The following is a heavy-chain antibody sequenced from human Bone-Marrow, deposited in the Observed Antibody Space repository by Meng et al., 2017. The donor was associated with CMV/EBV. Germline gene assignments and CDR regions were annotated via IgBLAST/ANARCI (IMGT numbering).Heavy chain of an antibody. CDR3: ARALGDIGLDY. CDR1: GGTFCSYG. CDR2: IIPIFGTA. V-gene: IGHV1-69*12. D-gene: IGHD5-12*01. Sequence: QVQLVQSGAEVKMPGHSVKVSLKASGGTFCSYGISWARPAPGQGLEWMGGIIPIFGTANYAQKFQGRVTITADESTSTAYMELSSLRSEDTAVYYCARALGDIGLDYWGQGTLVTVSS. J-gene: IGHJ4*02.